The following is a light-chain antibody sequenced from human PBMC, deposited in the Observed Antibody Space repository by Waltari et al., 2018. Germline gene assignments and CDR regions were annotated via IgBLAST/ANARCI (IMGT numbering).Light chain of an antibody. CDR1: SSDVGGYNY. CDR3: SSYRSSTTLKYV. CDR2: EVT. Sequence: QSALTPPASVSGSPGQSITISCTGTSSDVGGYNYVSWYQQHPGKVPKLMIYEVTNRPSGVSDRFSGSKSGNTASLTISGLQAEDEADYYCSSYRSSTTLKYVFGTGTKVTVL. J-gene: IGLJ1*01. V-gene: IGLV2-14*01.